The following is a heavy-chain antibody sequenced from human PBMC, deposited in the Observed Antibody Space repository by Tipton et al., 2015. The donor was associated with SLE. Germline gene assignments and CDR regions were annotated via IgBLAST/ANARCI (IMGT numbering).Heavy chain of an antibody. Sequence: TLSLTCTVSGGSISSYYWSWIRQPPGKGLEWIGYIYTSGSTNYNPSLKSRVTISVDTSKNQFSLKLSSVTAADTAVYYCARGPDSGYDSWGQGTLVTVSS. CDR2: IYTSGST. V-gene: IGHV4-4*08. CDR1: GGSISSYY. D-gene: IGHD5-12*01. J-gene: IGHJ5*02. CDR3: ARGPDSGYDS.